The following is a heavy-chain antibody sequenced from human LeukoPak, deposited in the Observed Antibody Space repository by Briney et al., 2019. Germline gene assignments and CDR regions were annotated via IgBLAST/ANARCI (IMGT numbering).Heavy chain of an antibody. CDR3: ARAPSGSQPPDY. CDR2: IYYSGST. J-gene: IGHJ4*02. CDR1: GGSISSSSYY. V-gene: IGHV4-39*07. Sequence: SETLSLTCTVSGGSISSSSYYWGWIRQPPGKGLEWIGSIYYSGSTYYNPSLKSRVTISVDTSKNQFSLKLSSVTAADTAVYYCARAPSGSQPPDYWGQGTLVTVSS. D-gene: IGHD1-14*01.